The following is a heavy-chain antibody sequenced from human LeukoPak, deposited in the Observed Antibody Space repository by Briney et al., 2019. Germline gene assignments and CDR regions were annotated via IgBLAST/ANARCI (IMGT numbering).Heavy chain of an antibody. Sequence: SETLSLTCAVYGGSFSGYYWAWIRQPPGKGLEWIGSFYNSGSTTYNPSLQSRVTISVDMSKSQVSLRLGSVAAADTAVYYCASGTQWLAFDYWGQGNLVTVSS. D-gene: IGHD6-19*01. J-gene: IGHJ4*02. CDR1: GGSFSGYY. V-gene: IGHV4-59*08. CDR2: FYNSGST. CDR3: ASGTQWLAFDY.